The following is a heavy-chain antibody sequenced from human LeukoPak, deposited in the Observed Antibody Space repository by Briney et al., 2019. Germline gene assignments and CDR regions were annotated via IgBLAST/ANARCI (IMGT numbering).Heavy chain of an antibody. D-gene: IGHD3-22*01. CDR3: AYAYYDSSGDYFDY. Sequence: NPSGTLSLTCAVSGGSISSSNWWSWVRQPPGKGLEWIGEIYHSGSTNYNPSLKSRVTISVDKSKNQFSLKLSSVTAADTAVYYCAYAYYDSSGDYFDYWGQGTLVTVSS. CDR1: GGSISSSNW. J-gene: IGHJ4*02. CDR2: IYHSGST. V-gene: IGHV4-4*02.